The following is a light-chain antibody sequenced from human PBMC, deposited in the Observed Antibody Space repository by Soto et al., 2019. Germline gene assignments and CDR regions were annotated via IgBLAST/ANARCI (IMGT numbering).Light chain of an antibody. V-gene: IGKV3-20*01. J-gene: IGKJ5*01. CDR3: QQHGDSFN. CDR2: GAS. CDR1: QSVSSTR. Sequence: EIVLTQSPGTLSLSPGERATLSCRASQSVSSTRLAWYQQKPGQAPRLLIYGASTRATGIADRFSGSGSGTDFTLTISRLEPEDFAVYFCQQHGDSFNFGQGTRLEIK.